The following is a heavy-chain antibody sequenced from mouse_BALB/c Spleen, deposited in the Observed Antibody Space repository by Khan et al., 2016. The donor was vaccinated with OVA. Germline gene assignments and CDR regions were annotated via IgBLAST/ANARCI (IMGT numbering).Heavy chain of an antibody. Sequence: EVQLQESGPGLVKPSQSLSLTCTVTGYSITSGYGWNWIRQFPGNKLEWMGYISYSGSTNYNPSLTSRISITRDTSKNQFFLQLNSVTNEDTATYYCARTARINYWGQGTTLTVSS. CDR2: ISYSGST. V-gene: IGHV3-2*02. CDR1: GYSITSGYG. CDR3: ARTARINY. J-gene: IGHJ2*01. D-gene: IGHD1-2*01.